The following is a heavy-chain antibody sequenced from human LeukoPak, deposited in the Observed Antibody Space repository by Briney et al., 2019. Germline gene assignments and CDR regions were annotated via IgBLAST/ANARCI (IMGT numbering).Heavy chain of an antibody. CDR3: AKEGEALYYDSSGCTDY. CDR2: ISYDGSNK. CDR1: GFTFSSYG. D-gene: IGHD3-22*01. V-gene: IGHV3-30*18. Sequence: PGGSLRLSCAASGFTFSSYGMHWVRQAPGKGLEWVAVISYDGSNKYYADSVKGRFTISRDNSKNTLYLQMNSLRAEDTAVYYCAKEGEALYYDSSGCTDYWGQGTLVTVSS. J-gene: IGHJ4*02.